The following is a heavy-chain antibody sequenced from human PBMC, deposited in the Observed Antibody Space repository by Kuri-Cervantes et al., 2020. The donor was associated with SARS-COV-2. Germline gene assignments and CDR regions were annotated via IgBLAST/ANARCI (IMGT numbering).Heavy chain of an antibody. V-gene: IGHV4-34*01. Sequence: GSLRLSCAVYGGSFSGYYWSWIRQPPGKGLEWIGEINHSGSTNYNPSLKSRVTISVDTSKNQFSLKLSSVTAADTAVYYCALAEQQIGYWFDPWGQGTLVTVSS. CDR2: INHSGST. CDR1: GGSFSGYY. CDR3: ALAEQQIGYWFDP. J-gene: IGHJ5*02. D-gene: IGHD6-13*01.